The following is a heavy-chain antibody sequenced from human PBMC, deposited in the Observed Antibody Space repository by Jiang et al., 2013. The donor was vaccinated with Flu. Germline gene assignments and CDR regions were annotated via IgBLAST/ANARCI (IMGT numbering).Heavy chain of an antibody. CDR2: IYPGDSDT. J-gene: IGHJ5*02. CDR3: ARRDSDCSGGICDSWFDP. Sequence: GAEVKKPGESLKISCKGSGYRFTNYWIGWVCQMPGKGLEWMGIIYPGDSDTRYSPSFQGQVTISADKSSSSAYLQWNSLKASDTAMYYCARRDSDCSGGICDSWFDPWGQGTLVTVSS. CDR1: GYRFTNYW. D-gene: IGHD2-15*01. V-gene: IGHV5-51*01.